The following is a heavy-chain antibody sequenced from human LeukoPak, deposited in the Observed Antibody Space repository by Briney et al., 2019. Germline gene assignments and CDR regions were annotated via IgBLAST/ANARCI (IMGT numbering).Heavy chain of an antibody. Sequence: GGSLRLSCAASGFTFSTYAMHWVRQAPGQGLEWVAIISDDGTQKYYVDSVKGRYTISRDNPENTLYLQVNSLRVEDTGIYYCVRSYSSSWHTFDYWGQGTLVTVSS. CDR3: VRSYSSSWHTFDY. J-gene: IGHJ4*02. V-gene: IGHV3-30*03. CDR2: ISDDGTQK. D-gene: IGHD6-13*01. CDR1: GFTFSTYA.